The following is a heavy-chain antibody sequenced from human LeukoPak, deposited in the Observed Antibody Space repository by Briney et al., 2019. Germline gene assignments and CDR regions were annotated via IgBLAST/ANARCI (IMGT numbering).Heavy chain of an antibody. CDR3: ARGNGFSDY. CDR1: GFTFSSYS. CDR2: ISSSSSYI. Sequence: GGSLRLSCAASGFTFSSYSMNWVRQAPGKGLEWVSSISSSSSYIYYAVSVKGRFTISRDNAKNSLYPQMNSLRAEDTAVYYWARGNGFSDYWGQGTLVTVSS. D-gene: IGHD2-8*01. J-gene: IGHJ4*02. V-gene: IGHV3-21*01.